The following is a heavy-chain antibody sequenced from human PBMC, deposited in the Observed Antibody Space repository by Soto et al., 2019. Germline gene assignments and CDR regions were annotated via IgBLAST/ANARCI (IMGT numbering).Heavy chain of an antibody. CDR1: GFSFDSFN. J-gene: IGHJ6*02. CDR3: AKETVETTYSYYGLDV. D-gene: IGHD5-18*01. V-gene: IGHV3-30*18. CDR2: VSFDSKNK. Sequence: LVESGGGVVQPGRSLTLSCAASGFSFDSFNIHWVRQAPGKGLEWVTTVSFDSKNKYYVDSVEVRCTISRDNSKNVVYLQMDNLRHEDTAVYYCAKETVETTYSYYGLDVWGPGTTVTVSS.